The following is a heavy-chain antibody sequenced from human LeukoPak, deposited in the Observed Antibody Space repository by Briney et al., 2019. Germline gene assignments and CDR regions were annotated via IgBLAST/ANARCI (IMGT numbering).Heavy chain of an antibody. CDR3: AAEYYDILTGYS. CDR2: ISGDGGST. Sequence: HTGGSMRLSCAASGFTFDDYAMHWVRQAPGKGLEWVSLISGDGGSTYYADSVKGRFTISRDNSKNSLYLQMNSPRTEDTALYYCAAEYYDILTGYSWGQGTLVTVSS. CDR1: GFTFDDYA. V-gene: IGHV3-43*02. J-gene: IGHJ4*02. D-gene: IGHD3-9*01.